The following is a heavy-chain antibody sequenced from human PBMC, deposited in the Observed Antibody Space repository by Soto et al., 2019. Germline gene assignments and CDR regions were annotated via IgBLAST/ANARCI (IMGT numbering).Heavy chain of an antibody. CDR1: GVTVNSYA. CDR2: IIPLFGTA. V-gene: IGHV1-69*06. CDR3: AGCGYSKGYAY. J-gene: IGHJ4*02. D-gene: IGHD5-18*01. Sequence: QVQLEQSGAEVKKPGSSVKVSCKASGVTVNSYAIIWVRQAPGQGLEWMGSIIPLFGTANSAQKFRDRVTSNADKSTITAYMELTSLRSEDTAVYYCAGCGYSKGYAYWCQGTLVTGSS.